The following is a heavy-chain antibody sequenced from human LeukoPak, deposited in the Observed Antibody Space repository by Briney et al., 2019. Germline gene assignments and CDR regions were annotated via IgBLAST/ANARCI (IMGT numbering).Heavy chain of an antibody. Sequence: PSETLSLTCTVSGGSIGIYYWSWIRQSPGKGPEWIGCIYYSGSTDYNPSLKSRVTISIDTSKNQFSLKLSSVTAADTAVYYCARGDGYNYGYWGQGTLVTVSS. CDR3: ARGDGYNYGY. V-gene: IGHV4-59*01. CDR1: GGSIGIYY. CDR2: IYYSGST. J-gene: IGHJ4*02. D-gene: IGHD5-24*01.